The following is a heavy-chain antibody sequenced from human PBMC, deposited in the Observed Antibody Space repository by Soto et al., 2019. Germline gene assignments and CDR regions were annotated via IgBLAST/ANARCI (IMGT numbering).Heavy chain of an antibody. CDR2: ISAYNGST. CDR3: ARGREYCTNGVCYTTGPVDPHGEDY. V-gene: IGHV1-18*01. D-gene: IGHD2-8*01. CDR1: GDTFTSYG. Sequence: ASVKVSCKASGDTFTSYGISGVRQAPGQGLEWMGWISAYNGSTSYAQKFQGRVTMTRDTSTSTVYMELSSLRSEDTAVYYCARGREYCTNGVCYTTGPVDPHGEDYRGQGTLVTVSS. J-gene: IGHJ4*02.